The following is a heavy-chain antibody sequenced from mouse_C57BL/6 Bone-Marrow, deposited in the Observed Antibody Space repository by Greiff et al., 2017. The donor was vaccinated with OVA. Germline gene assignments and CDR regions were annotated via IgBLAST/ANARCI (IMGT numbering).Heavy chain of an antibody. CDR3: ARDPLTTVVAPFDY. V-gene: IGHV1-50*01. D-gene: IGHD1-1*01. J-gene: IGHJ2*01. CDR1: GYTFTSYW. Sequence: VQLQQPGAELVKPGASVKLSCKASGYTFTSYWMQWVKQRPGQGLEWIGEIDPSDSYTNYNKKFKGKATLTVDTPSSTPYLQLSSLTSEDSAIYYCARDPLTTVVAPFDYWGQGTTLTVSS. CDR2: IDPSDSYT.